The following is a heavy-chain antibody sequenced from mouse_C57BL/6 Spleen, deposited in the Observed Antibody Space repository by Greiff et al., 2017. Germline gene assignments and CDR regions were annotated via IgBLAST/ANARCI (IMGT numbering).Heavy chain of an antibody. Sequence: VQLQQPGAELVRPGSSVKLSCKASGYTFTSYWMDWVKQRPGQGLEWIGNIYPSDSETHYNQKFKDKATLTVDKSSSTAYMQLSSLTSEDSAVYYCATHPYYYAMDYWGQGTSVTVSS. V-gene: IGHV1-61*01. CDR3: ATHPYYYAMDY. J-gene: IGHJ4*01. CDR2: IYPSDSET. CDR1: GYTFTSYW.